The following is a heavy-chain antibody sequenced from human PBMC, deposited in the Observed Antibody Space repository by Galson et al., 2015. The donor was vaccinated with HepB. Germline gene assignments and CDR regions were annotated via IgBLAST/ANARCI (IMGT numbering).Heavy chain of an antibody. Sequence: SVKVSCKASGGTFSSYAISWVRQAPGQGLEWMGGIIPILGIANYAHKFQGRVTITADKSTSTAYMELSSLRSEATAEYYCARNLVGESLDYYFSMDVWGKGTPVTVSS. CDR2: IIPILGIA. V-gene: IGHV1-69*10. D-gene: IGHD3-16*01. J-gene: IGHJ6*03. CDR3: ARNLVGESLDYYFSMDV. CDR1: GGTFSSYA.